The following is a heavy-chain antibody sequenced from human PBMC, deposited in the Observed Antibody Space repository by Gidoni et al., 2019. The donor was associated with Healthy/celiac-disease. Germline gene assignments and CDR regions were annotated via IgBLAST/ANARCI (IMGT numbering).Heavy chain of an antibody. J-gene: IGHJ4*02. Sequence: QVQLVESGGGVVQPGRSLRLSCAASGFTFSSYAMHWVRQAPGKGREWVAVISYDGSNKYYADPVKGLFTISRDNSKNTLYLQMNSLRAEDTAVYYCASIVGATPSGGYFDYCGQGTLVTVSS. CDR1: GFTFSSYA. CDR2: ISYDGSNK. CDR3: ASIVGATPSGGYFDY. D-gene: IGHD1-26*01. V-gene: IGHV3-30*04.